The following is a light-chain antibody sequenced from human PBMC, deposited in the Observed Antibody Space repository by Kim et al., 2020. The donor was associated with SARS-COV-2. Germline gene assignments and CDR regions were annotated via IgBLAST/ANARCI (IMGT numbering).Light chain of an antibody. CDR1: SLRSYY. V-gene: IGLV3-19*01. CDR3: NTRDSNDSVV. CDR2: GKN. Sequence: VALGQTVRITGQGDSLRSYYATWYQQKPGQAPILVIYGKNNRPSGIPDRFSGASSGNTASLTITGTQAGDEADYYCNTRDSNDSVVFGGGTQLTVL. J-gene: IGLJ2*01.